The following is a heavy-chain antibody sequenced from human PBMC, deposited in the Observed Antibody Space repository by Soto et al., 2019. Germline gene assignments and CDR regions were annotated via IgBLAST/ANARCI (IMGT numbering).Heavy chain of an antibody. Sequence: GGSLRLSCAASGFTFSSYGMHWVRQAPGKGLEWVAVIWYDGSNKYYADSVKGRFTISRDNSKNTLYLQMNSLRAEDTAVYYCARAHDSSGYYGLVDYWGQGTLVTVSS. CDR1: GFTFSSYG. CDR2: IWYDGSNK. V-gene: IGHV3-33*01. D-gene: IGHD3-22*01. CDR3: ARAHDSSGYYGLVDY. J-gene: IGHJ4*02.